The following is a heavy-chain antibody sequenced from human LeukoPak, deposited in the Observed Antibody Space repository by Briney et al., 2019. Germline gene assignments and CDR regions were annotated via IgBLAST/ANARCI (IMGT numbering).Heavy chain of an antibody. CDR3: AKGRSYDSSGYEFDF. Sequence: GGSLRLSCAASGFTFNSYGMHWVRQAPGKALEWVADISYDGSHKSYVDSVKGRFTISRDDSKSTLFLQMNSLRGEDTAVYYCAKGRSYDSSGYEFDFWGQGTLVTVSS. CDR2: ISYDGSHK. J-gene: IGHJ4*02. D-gene: IGHD3-22*01. V-gene: IGHV3-30*18. CDR1: GFTFNSYG.